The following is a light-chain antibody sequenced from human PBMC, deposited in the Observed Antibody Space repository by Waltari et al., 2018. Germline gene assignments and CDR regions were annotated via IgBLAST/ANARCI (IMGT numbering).Light chain of an antibody. V-gene: IGLV3-19*01. CDR1: TLRSYY. J-gene: IGLJ1*01. CDR3: NSRDSSGNHYV. CDR2: GKN. Sequence: SSELTQDPAVSVALGPTVRITFQGATLRSYYASWYQQKPEQAPVLVIYGKNNRPSGIPDRFSGSSSGNTASLTITGAQAEDEADYYCNSRDSSGNHYVFGTGTKVTVL.